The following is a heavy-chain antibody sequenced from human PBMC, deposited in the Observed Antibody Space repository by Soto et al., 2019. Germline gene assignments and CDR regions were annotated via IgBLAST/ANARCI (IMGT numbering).Heavy chain of an antibody. CDR2: ISAYNGNT. Sequence: QVQLVQSVSEVKKPGASVKVSCKASGYTFTSYGISWVRQAPGQGLEWMGWISAYNGNTNYAQKLQGRVTMTTDTSTSTSDMALRSLRSDATDADSCARANDVTMVRGVIPRDYWGQGTLVTVSS. CDR3: ARANDVTMVRGVIPRDY. CDR1: GYTFTSYG. J-gene: IGHJ4*02. V-gene: IGHV1-18*01. D-gene: IGHD3-10*01.